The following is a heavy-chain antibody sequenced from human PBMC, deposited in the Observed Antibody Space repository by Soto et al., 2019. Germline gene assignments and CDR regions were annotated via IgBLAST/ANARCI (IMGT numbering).Heavy chain of an antibody. CDR2: INPSGGGT. Sequence: ASLKVSCEATGYTLTSYYIHWVRQAAGQGLEWMGIINPSGGGTSYARKFQGRVTMTRDTSTSTVYMELSSLRSEDTAVYYCARDYLHYDFWSGLGDYWGQGTLVTVSS. CDR1: GYTLTSYY. CDR3: ARDYLHYDFWSGLGDY. D-gene: IGHD3-3*01. V-gene: IGHV1-46*01. J-gene: IGHJ4*02.